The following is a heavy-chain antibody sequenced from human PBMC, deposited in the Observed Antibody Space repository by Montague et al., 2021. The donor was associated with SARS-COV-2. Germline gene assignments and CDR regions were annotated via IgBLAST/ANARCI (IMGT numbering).Heavy chain of an antibody. Sequence: SETLSLTRTVSGDSTSCPNCDWGWIRQAPGKGLDWIGTIYNSGTTYYKPSLKSRLTISIDTYKNQLSLKLTSVTAADTAVYYCARHRDYGDHSLDNWFHPWGQGTLVTVSS. CDR3: ARHRDYGDHSLDNWFHP. J-gene: IGHJ5*02. CDR1: GDSTSCPNCD. D-gene: IGHD4-17*01. V-gene: IGHV4-39*01. CDR2: IYNSGTT.